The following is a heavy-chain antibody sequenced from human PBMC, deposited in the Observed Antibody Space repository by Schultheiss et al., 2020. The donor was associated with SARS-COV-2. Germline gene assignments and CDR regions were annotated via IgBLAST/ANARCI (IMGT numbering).Heavy chain of an antibody. V-gene: IGHV4-39*01. CDR2: IYFSGST. Sequence: GSLRLSCTVSGDSISSTTFYWGWIRQPPGKGLEWIGSIYFSGSTSYNPSLQSRVTISVDTSKNQFSLRLDSVTAADTAVYFCARYKGELLWFGESPNYHYYGMDVWGQGTTVTVSS. D-gene: IGHD3-10*01. CDR3: ARYKGELLWFGESPNYHYYGMDV. CDR1: GDSISSTTFY. J-gene: IGHJ6*02.